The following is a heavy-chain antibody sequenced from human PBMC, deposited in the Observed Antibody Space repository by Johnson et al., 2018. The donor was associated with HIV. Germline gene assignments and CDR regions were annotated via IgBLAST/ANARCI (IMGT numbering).Heavy chain of an antibody. Sequence: VQLVESGGGAVQPGRSLRLSCAASGFTFSSHAMHWVRQAPGKGLEWVAVISYDGSNKYYAGSVKGRFTISRDNSKNTLYLQMDSLRTEDTAVYYCARDVGAFDIWGQGTMVTVSS. CDR2: ISYDGSNK. CDR1: GFTFSSHA. CDR3: ARDVGAFDI. V-gene: IGHV3-30*04. J-gene: IGHJ3*02.